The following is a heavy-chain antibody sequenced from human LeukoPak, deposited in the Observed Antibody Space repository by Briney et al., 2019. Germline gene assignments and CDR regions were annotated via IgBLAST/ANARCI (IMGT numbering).Heavy chain of an antibody. Sequence: GGSLRLSCAASGFTFSTSGMTWVRQAPGKGLDWVSIISGSGGTPYYTDSVKGRFTISRDNSKNTLYHQMNSLRAENTAVYYCAKTRGISISGVVPLCDYWGQGTLVTVSS. CDR2: ISGSGGTP. V-gene: IGHV3-23*01. J-gene: IGHJ4*02. CDR3: AKTRGISISGVVPLCDY. D-gene: IGHD3-3*01. CDR1: GFTFSTSG.